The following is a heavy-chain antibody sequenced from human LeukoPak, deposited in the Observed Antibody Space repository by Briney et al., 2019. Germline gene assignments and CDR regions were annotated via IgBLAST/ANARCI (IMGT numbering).Heavy chain of an antibody. Sequence: SETLSLTCTVSGGSISSYYWSWIRQPPGKGLEWIGEINHSGSTNYNPSLKSRVTISVDMSKNQFSLKLSSVTAADTAVYYCARGPPAKPGTGYYYGMDVWGQGTTVTVSS. CDR1: GGSISSYY. V-gene: IGHV4-34*01. D-gene: IGHD2-2*01. J-gene: IGHJ6*02. CDR3: ARGPPAKPGTGYYYGMDV. CDR2: INHSGST.